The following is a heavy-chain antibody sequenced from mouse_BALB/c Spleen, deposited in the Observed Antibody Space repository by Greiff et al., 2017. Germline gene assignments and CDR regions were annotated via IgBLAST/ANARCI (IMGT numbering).Heavy chain of an antibody. CDR3: ARSQKLLPYEKYYAMDY. J-gene: IGHJ4*01. CDR2: IYPGNGDT. Sequence: QVQLQQPGAELVKPGASVKMSCKASGYTFTSYNMHWVKQTPGQGLEWIGAIYPGNGDTSYNQKFKGKATLTADKSSSTAYMQLSSLTSEDSAVYYCARSQKLLPYEKYYAMDYWGQGTSVTVSS. V-gene: IGHV1-12*01. D-gene: IGHD2-1*01. CDR1: GYTFTSYN.